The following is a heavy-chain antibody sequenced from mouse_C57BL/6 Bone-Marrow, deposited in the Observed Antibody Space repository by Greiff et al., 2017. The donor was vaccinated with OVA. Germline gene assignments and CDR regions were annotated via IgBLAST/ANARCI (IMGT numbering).Heavy chain of an antibody. Sequence: EVMLVESGGGLVKPGGSLKLSCAASGFTFSDYGMHWVRQAPEKGLEWVAYISSGSSTIYYADTVKGRFTISRDNAKNTLFLQMTSLRSEDTDMEYCAKGGYSNYNYAMDYWGQGTSVTVSS. D-gene: IGHD2-5*01. CDR2: ISSGSSTI. V-gene: IGHV5-17*01. CDR1: GFTFSDYG. J-gene: IGHJ4*01. CDR3: AKGGYSNYNYAMDY.